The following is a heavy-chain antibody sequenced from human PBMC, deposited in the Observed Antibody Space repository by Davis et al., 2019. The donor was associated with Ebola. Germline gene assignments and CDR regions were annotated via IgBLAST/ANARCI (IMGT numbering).Heavy chain of an antibody. J-gene: IGHJ4*02. D-gene: IGHD5-18*01. V-gene: IGHV3-23*01. CDR1: GFTFSSYA. Sequence: GGSLRLSCAASGFTFSSYAMSWVRQAPGKGLEWVSAISGSGGSTYYADSVKGRFTISRDNSKNKLYLQMNSLSAEDTAVYYCAKGTAMVFGEFDYWGQGTLVTVSS. CDR2: ISGSGGST. CDR3: AKGTAMVFGEFDY.